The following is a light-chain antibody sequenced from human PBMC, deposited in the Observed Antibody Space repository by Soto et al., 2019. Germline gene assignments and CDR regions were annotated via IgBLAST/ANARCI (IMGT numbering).Light chain of an antibody. V-gene: IGLV4-69*01. CDR1: SGHSSYA. CDR2: LNSDGSH. J-gene: IGLJ2*01. Sequence: QSVLTQSPSASASLGASVKLTCTLTSGHSSYASAWHQQQPEKGPRYLMKLNSDGSHSKGDGIPDRFSGSSSGAERYLTISSLQAEDEAEYYCQTWGTGIHVVFGGGTKVTVL. CDR3: QTWGTGIHVV.